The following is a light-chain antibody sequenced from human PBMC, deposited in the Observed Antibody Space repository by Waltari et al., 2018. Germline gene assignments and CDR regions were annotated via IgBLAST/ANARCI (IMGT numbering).Light chain of an antibody. CDR1: QSVSRA. V-gene: IGKV3-20*01. J-gene: IGKJ1*01. CDR2: GAS. CDR3: QHYVRLPAT. Sequence: EVVLTQSPGTLSLSPGERATLSCRASQSVSRALAWSQQKPGQAPSLLIYGASIRATGIPDRVSGSGSGTDFSLTISRLEPADSAMYYCQHYVRLPATFGQGTKVEIK.